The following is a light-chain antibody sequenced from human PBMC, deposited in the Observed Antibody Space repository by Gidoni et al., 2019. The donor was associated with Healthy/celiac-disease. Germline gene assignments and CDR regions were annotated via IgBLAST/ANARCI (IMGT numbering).Light chain of an antibody. J-gene: IGKJ5*01. CDR3: QQYGNSPIT. V-gene: IGKV3-20*01. Sequence: ESVLTQSPGTLSLSPGERATLPCRASQSVSSSYLGWYQQKPAQAPRLLISGASSRPTGIPDRFSGSASGTDFTLTISRLEPEDFAVYYCQQYGNSPITFGPGTRLEIK. CDR1: QSVSSSY. CDR2: GAS.